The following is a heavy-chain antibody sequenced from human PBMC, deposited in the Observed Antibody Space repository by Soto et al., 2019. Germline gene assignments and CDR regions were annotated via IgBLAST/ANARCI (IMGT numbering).Heavy chain of an antibody. CDR1: GFTFSNSA. J-gene: IGHJ4*02. V-gene: IGHV3-23*01. D-gene: IGHD2-21*02. CDR3: AKVQEFCGFNCYIVDS. Sequence: PGGSLRLSCVASGFTFSNSAMSWVRHFPGKGLEWAAGISSSGGRTNYADSVKGRFTISRDNSKDTLYLQMNSLRAEDTALYYCAKVQEFCGFNCYIVDSWGQGVLVTVSS. CDR2: ISSSGGRT.